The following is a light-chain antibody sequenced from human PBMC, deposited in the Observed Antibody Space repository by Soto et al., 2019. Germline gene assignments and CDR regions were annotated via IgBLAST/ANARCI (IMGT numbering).Light chain of an antibody. V-gene: IGKV1-39*01. Sequence: DIQMTQSPSSLSASVGDRVTITCRASQSIDKYLNWYQQKPGKAPKLLIYAASSLQSGVPSRFSGSGSGTDFTLTISSLQPEDFATYYCQQRYSAPRTFGQGTKVDIK. J-gene: IGKJ1*01. CDR2: AAS. CDR1: QSIDKY. CDR3: QQRYSAPRT.